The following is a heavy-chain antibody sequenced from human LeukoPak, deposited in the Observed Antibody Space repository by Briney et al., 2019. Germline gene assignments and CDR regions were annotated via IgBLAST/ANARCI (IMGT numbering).Heavy chain of an antibody. J-gene: IGHJ4*02. CDR2: ISSLSGTR. D-gene: IGHD1-26*01. V-gene: IGHV3-48*01. Sequence: GGSLRLSCAASGFTFGSYSMNWVRQAPGKGLEWVSFISSLSGTREYADSVKGRFTISRDNAKNSLYLQMNSLRAEDTAVYYCARDQGGSYSYWGQGTLVTVSS. CDR1: GFTFGSYS. CDR3: ARDQGGSYSY.